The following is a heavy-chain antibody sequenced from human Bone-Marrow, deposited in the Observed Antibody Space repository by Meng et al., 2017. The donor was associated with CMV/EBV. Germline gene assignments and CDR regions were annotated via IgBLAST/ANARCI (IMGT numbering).Heavy chain of an antibody. CDR2: IYYSGSI. V-gene: IGHV4-61*01. CDR3: ARSMINWNYFDY. D-gene: IGHD1-20*01. J-gene: IGHJ4*02. Sequence: AVSGVSVSSGSSYWSWIRQPPGKGLEWIWYIYYSGSINYNPSLKSRVTISVDTSKNQFSLKLSSVTAADTAVYYCARSMINWNYFDYWGQGTLVTVSS. CDR1: GVSVSSGSSY.